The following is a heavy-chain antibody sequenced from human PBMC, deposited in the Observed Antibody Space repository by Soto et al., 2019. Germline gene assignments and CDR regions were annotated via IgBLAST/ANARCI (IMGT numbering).Heavy chain of an antibody. J-gene: IGHJ6*02. CDR3: ARGGDCSSTSCYTDYYYGMDV. CDR2: IIPIFGTA. CDR1: GGTLSSYA. Sequence: GASVKVSCKASGGTLSSYAISWARQAPGQGLEWMGGIIPIFGTADYAQKFQGRVTITADESTSTAYMELSSLISEDTAVYYCARGGDCSSTSCYTDYYYGMDVWGQGTTVTVSS. D-gene: IGHD2-2*02. V-gene: IGHV1-69*13.